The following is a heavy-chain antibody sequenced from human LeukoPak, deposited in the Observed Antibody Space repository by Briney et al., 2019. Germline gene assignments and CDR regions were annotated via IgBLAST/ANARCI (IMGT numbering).Heavy chain of an antibody. D-gene: IGHD3-3*01. V-gene: IGHV3-23*01. CDR3: VKVGLYYDFWSGYYN. J-gene: IGHJ4*02. CDR1: GFAFSSYA. Sequence: GGSLRLSCAASGFAFSSYAMSWVRQAPGKGLEWVSSISGSGGSIYYADSVKGRFTMSRDNSKNTLYLQMNSLRVEDTAVFYCVKVGLYYDFWSGYYNWGQGTLVTVSS. CDR2: ISGSGGSI.